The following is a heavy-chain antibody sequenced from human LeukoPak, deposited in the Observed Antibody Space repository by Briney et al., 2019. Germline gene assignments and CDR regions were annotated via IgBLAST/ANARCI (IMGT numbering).Heavy chain of an antibody. CDR2: INHSGGT. V-gene: IGHV4-34*01. J-gene: IGHJ4*02. D-gene: IGHD2-21*02. Sequence: SETMSLTSAVYGGSFSGYYWSWIRQPPGKGLEWIGEINHSGGTDYNPSLKSRVTTSVDTSKNQFSLKLSSVTAADTAVYYCARGSGDWGSRGYFNGCGRGTLVTVSS. CDR3: ARGSGDWGSRGYFNG. CDR1: GGSFSGYY.